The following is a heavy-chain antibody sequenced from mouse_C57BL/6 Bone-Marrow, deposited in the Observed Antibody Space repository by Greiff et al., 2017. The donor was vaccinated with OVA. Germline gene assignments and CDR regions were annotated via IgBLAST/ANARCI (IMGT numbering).Heavy chain of an antibody. D-gene: IGHD1-1*01. J-gene: IGHJ2*01. Sequence: DVKLVESGPGLVKPSQSLSLTCSVTGYSITSGYYWNWIRQFPGNKLEWMGYISYDGSNNYNPSLKNRISITRDTSKNQFFLKLNSVTTEDTATYYCARDLATVVFDYWGQGTTLTVSS. V-gene: IGHV3-6*01. CDR3: ARDLATVVFDY. CDR1: GYSITSGYY. CDR2: ISYDGSN.